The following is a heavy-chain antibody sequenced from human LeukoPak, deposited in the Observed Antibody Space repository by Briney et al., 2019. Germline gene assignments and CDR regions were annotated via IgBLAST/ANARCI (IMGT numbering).Heavy chain of an antibody. Sequence: EASVKVSCKASGGTFSSYAISWVRQAPGQGLEWMEGIIPIFGTANYAQKFQGRVTITADESTSTAYMELSSLRSEDTAVYYCAVLAAAGKSVDWGQGTLVTVSS. CDR3: AVLAAAGKSVD. CDR2: IIPIFGTA. V-gene: IGHV1-69*13. J-gene: IGHJ4*02. CDR1: GGTFSSYA. D-gene: IGHD6-13*01.